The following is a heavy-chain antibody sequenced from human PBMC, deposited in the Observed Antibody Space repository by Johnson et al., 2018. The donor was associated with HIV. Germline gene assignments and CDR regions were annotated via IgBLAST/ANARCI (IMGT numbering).Heavy chain of an antibody. CDR2: ISYDGSDK. CDR3: ARGSSSWYGVFDAFEI. CDR1: GFTFSSYA. J-gene: IGHJ3*02. V-gene: IGHV3-30*04. Sequence: QVQLVESGGGVVQPGRSLRLSCAASGFTFSSYAMHWVRQAPAKGLEWVAVISYDGSDKYYADSVKGRFTISRDSSKNTLYLQMTSLRAEDTAVYYCARGSSSWYGVFDAFEIWGQGTMVTVSS. D-gene: IGHD6-13*01.